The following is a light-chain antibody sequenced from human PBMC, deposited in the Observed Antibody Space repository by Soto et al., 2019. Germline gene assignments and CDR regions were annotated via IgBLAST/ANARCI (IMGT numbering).Light chain of an antibody. CDR2: GAS. J-gene: IGKJ1*01. Sequence: EIVMTQSPATLSVSPGERATLSCRASQSVSSNLAWYQQKPGQAPRLLIYGASTRATGIPARFSRSGSGTEFTLTISRLQSEDFAVDYCQQYNNWWTFGQGTKVDIK. CDR1: QSVSSN. V-gene: IGKV3-15*01. CDR3: QQYNNWWT.